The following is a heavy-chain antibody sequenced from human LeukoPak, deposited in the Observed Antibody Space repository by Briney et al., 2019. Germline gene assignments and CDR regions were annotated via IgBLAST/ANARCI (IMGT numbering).Heavy chain of an antibody. CDR1: GYTFTSYG. CDR2: INPSGGST. CDR3: AREMATSSFDY. D-gene: IGHD5-24*01. Sequence: ASVTVSCKASGYTFTSYGISWVRQAPGQGLEWMGIINPSGGSTSYAQKFQGRVTMTRDTSTRVYMELSSLRSEDTAVYYCAREMATSSFDYWGQGTLVTVSS. V-gene: IGHV1-46*01. J-gene: IGHJ4*02.